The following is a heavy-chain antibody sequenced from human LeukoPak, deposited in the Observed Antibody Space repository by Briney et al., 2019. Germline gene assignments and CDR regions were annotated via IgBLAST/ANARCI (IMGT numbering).Heavy chain of an antibody. D-gene: IGHD1-26*01. J-gene: IGHJ2*01. CDR1: GYTFTSYG. Sequence: ASVKVSCKASGYTFTSYGISWVRQAPGQGLEWMGWISAYNGNTNYAQKLQGRVTMTTDTSTSTAYMELRSLRSDDTAVYYCARDPSATSLAGGWYFDLWGRGTLVTVSS. V-gene: IGHV1-18*01. CDR2: ISAYNGNT. CDR3: ARDPSATSLAGGWYFDL.